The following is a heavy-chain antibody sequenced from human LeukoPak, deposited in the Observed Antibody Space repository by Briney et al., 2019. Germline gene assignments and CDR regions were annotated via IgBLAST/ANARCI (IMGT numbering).Heavy chain of an antibody. J-gene: IGHJ4*02. CDR3: ARPGYSGYDGFDY. CDR2: IYPGDSVT. CDR1: GYSFTNYW. D-gene: IGHD5-12*01. V-gene: IGHV5-51*01. Sequence: GESLKISCKGSGYSFTNYWIGWVRQMPGKGLEWMGIIYPGDSVTRYNPSFQGQVTISADKSISTAYLQWSSLKASDTAMYYCARPGYSGYDGFDYWGQGTLVIVSS.